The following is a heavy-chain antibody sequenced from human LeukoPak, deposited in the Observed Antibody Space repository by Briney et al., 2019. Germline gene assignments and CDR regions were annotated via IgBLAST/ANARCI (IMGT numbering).Heavy chain of an antibody. D-gene: IGHD3-22*01. CDR2: IKQDGSEK. V-gene: IGHV3-7*01. CDR3: ARGASSSGYGY. J-gene: IGHJ4*02. CDR1: GFTFSSYA. Sequence: PGGSLRLSCAASGFTFSSYAMNWVRQAPGKGLEWVANIKQDGSEKYYVDSVKGRFTISRDNAKNSLYLQMNSLRAEDTAVYYCARGASSSGYGYWGQGTLVTVSS.